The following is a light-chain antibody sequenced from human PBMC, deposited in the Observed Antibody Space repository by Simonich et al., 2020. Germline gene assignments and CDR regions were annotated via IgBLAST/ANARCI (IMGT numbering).Light chain of an antibody. CDR3: MQSIQLPLT. Sequence: EIVLTQSPDFQSVTLKEKVTITCRASQSIGSSLHWYQQKPDPSPKLLIKYASQSIAGVPSRFSGSGSGTDFTLKISRVEAEDVGVYYCMQSIQLPLTFGGGTKVEIK. J-gene: IGKJ4*01. CDR2: YAS. CDR1: QSIGSS. V-gene: IGKV6D-21*02.